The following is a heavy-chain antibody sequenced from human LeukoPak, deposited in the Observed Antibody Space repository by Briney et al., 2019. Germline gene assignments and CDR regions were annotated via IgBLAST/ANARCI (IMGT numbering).Heavy chain of an antibody. CDR2: IISIFNSI. CDR1: GGVFTDYA. D-gene: IGHD2-21*01. V-gene: IGHV1-69*13. CDR3: AAGSVALRWDDAFDI. Sequence: ASVKVSCKASGGVFTDYAINWVRQAPGQGLEWMGGIISIFNSINVAQHFQGRITLTADESTSTGFLELSSLRSEDTAVYYCAAGSVALRWDDAFDIWGQGTMVTVSS. J-gene: IGHJ3*02.